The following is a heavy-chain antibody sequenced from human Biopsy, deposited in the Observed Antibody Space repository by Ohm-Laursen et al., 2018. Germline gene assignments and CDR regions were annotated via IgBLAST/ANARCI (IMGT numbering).Heavy chain of an antibody. Sequence: ASVKVSCKASGYSFTSYYMHWVRQAPGQGFEWMGMINPSGSTTSYPQIFRGRVTMTRDTSKSTVYMELSSLRSADTAVYFCARNTGWYGDLYYFDYWGQGTLVTVSS. CDR2: INPSGSTT. CDR3: ARNTGWYGDLYYFDY. CDR1: GYSFTSYY. V-gene: IGHV1-46*01. D-gene: IGHD6-19*01. J-gene: IGHJ4*02.